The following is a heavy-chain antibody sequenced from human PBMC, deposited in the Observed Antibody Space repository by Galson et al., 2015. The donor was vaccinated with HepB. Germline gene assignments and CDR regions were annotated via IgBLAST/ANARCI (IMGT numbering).Heavy chain of an antibody. CDR3: ARAGGSGSNHDAFDI. D-gene: IGHD1-26*01. V-gene: IGHV3-30-3*01. CDR1: GFTFSSYA. J-gene: IGHJ3*02. CDR2: ISYDGSNK. Sequence: SLRLSCAASGFTFSSYAMHWVRQAPGKGLEWVAVISYDGSNKYYADSVKGRFTISRDNSKNTLYLQMNSLRAEDTAVYYCARAGGSGSNHDAFDIWGQGTMVTVSS.